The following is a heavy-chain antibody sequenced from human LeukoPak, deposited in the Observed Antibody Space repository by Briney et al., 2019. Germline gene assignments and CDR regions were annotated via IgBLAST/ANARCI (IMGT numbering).Heavy chain of an antibody. Sequence: SETLSLTCTVSGGSISSSSYYWGWIRQPPGKGLEWIGSIYYSGSTYYNPSLKSRVTISVDTSKNQFSLKLSSVTAADTAVYYCARDSSSSRNYGMDVWGQGTTVTVSS. V-gene: IGHV4-39*07. CDR3: ARDSSSSRNYGMDV. CDR1: GGSISSSSYY. J-gene: IGHJ6*02. CDR2: IYYSGST. D-gene: IGHD6-13*01.